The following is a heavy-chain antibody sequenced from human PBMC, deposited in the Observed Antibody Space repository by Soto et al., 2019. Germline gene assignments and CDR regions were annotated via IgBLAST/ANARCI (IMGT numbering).Heavy chain of an antibody. D-gene: IGHD6-19*01. J-gene: IGHJ4*02. CDR3: ARDLSDGWYYFDY. CDR2: ISSSSSYI. V-gene: IGHV3-21*01. CDR1: GFTFSSYS. Sequence: GGSLRLSCAASGFTFSSYSMNWVRQAPGKGLEWVSSISSSSSYIYCADSVKGRFTISRDNAKNSLYLQMNSLRAEDTAVYYCARDLSDGWYYFDYWGQGTLVTVSS.